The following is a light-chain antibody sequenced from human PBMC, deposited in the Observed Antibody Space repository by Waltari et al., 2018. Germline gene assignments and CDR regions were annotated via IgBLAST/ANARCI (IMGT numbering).Light chain of an antibody. J-gene: IGKJ2*01. CDR2: GAS. CDR3: HQCGNSPYT. CDR1: QSVSSDY. Sequence: IVLTPAPGTLSLSPGERATLSCRASQSVSSDYLAWYQQQPGQAPRLLIYGASNRATGIPDRFSGSGSGTDFTLTISRLEPEDFAVYYCHQCGNSPYTFGQGTKLEI. V-gene: IGKV3-20*01.